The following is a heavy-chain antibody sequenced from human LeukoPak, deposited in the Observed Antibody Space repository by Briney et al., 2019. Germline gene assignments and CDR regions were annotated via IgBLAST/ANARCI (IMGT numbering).Heavy chain of an antibody. CDR1: GSRFTSYW. CDR2: IYPGDSDT. V-gene: IGHV5-51*01. J-gene: IGHJ5*02. D-gene: IGHD1-20*01. CDR3: ARGRFNWNDGGWFDP. Sequence: GASLKISCQGSGSRFTSYWIGWVRPMPGKGLGWMGIIYPGDSDTRYSPSFQGQVTISADKSISTAYLQWSSLKASDTAMYYCARGRFNWNDGGWFDPWGQGTLVTVSS.